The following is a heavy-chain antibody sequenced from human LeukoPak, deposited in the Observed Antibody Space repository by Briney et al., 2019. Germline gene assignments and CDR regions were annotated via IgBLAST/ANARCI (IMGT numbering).Heavy chain of an antibody. J-gene: IGHJ4*02. CDR1: GFTFSSYA. V-gene: IGHV3-30-3*01. Sequence: GRSLRLSCAASGFTFSSYAMHWVRQAPGEGLEWVAVISYDGSNKYYADSVKGRFTISRDNSKNTLYLQMNSLRAEDTAVYYCARTSSPVGGYYDSSGGYWGQGTLVTVSS. D-gene: IGHD3-22*01. CDR3: ARTSSPVGGYYDSSGGY. CDR2: ISYDGSNK.